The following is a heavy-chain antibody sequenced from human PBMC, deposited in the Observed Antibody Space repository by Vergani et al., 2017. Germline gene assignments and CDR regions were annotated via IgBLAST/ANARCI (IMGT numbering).Heavy chain of an antibody. CDR2: IDPSDSYT. Sequence: EVQLVPSGAEVKKPGESLRISCKGSGYSFTSYWISWVRQMPGKGLEWMGRIDPSDSYTNYSPSFQGHVTISADKSISTAYLQWSSLKASDTAMYYCARHEGALGYCRSTSCPFDYWGQGTLVTVSS. CDR1: GYSFTSYW. D-gene: IGHD2-2*01. J-gene: IGHJ4*02. CDR3: ARHEGALGYCRSTSCPFDY. V-gene: IGHV5-10-1*03.